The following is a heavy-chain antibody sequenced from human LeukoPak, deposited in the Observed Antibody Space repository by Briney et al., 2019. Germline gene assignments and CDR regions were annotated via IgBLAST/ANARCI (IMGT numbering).Heavy chain of an antibody. Sequence: GGSLRLSCAASGFTVSSNYMSWVRQAPGKGLEWVSVIYSGGSTYYADSVKSRFTISRDNSKNTLYLQMNSLRAEDTAVYYCARVSDYYYYGMDVWGQGTTVTVSS. V-gene: IGHV3-66*01. CDR1: GFTVSSNY. CDR3: ARVSDYYYYGMDV. J-gene: IGHJ6*02. CDR2: IYSGGST.